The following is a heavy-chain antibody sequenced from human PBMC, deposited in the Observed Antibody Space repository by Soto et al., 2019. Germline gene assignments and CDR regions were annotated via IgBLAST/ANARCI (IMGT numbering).Heavy chain of an antibody. Sequence: CLRLSCAASGFTCSSYWMSWVRQAPGKGLEWVANIKQDGSEKYYVDSVKGRFTISRDNAKNSLYLQMNSLRAEDTAVYYCARAGAAGTLYYYYCMDVWGQGTTVTVSS. CDR1: GFTCSSYW. CDR2: IKQDGSEK. V-gene: IGHV3-7*01. J-gene: IGHJ6*02. D-gene: IGHD6-13*01. CDR3: ARAGAAGTLYYYYCMDV.